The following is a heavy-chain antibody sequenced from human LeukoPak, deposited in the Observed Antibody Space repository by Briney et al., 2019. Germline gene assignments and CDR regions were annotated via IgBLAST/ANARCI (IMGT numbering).Heavy chain of an antibody. CDR3: ARQVRVGQSIAAAGTGDFDY. Sequence: KTSETLSLTCTVSGGSISSSSYYWGWIRQPPGKGPEWIGSIYYSGSTYYNPSLKSRVTISVDTSKNQFSLKLSSVTAADTAVYYCARQVRVGQSIAAAGTGDFDYWGQGTLVTVSS. V-gene: IGHV4-39*01. D-gene: IGHD6-13*01. CDR2: IYYSGST. J-gene: IGHJ4*02. CDR1: GGSISSSSYY.